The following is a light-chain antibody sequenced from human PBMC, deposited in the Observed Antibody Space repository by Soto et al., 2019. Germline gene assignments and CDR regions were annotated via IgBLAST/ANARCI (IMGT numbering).Light chain of an antibody. CDR2: AAS. V-gene: IGKV1-39*01. CDR1: QSISSY. CDR3: QKSSEATWT. Sequence: DIQMTHAPSSRSASVGGRCTITCRASQSISSYLNWYQQKAGKAPKLMIYAASSLQSGVQPRLSGSRSGTDFTITIRSLQPDDFATYYCQKSSEATWTFGQGTKV. J-gene: IGKJ1*01.